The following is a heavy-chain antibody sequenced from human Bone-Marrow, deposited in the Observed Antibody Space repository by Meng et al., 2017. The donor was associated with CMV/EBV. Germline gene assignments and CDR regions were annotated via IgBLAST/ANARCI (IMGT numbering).Heavy chain of an antibody. D-gene: IGHD2-2*02. V-gene: IGHV1-18*01. Sequence: ASVKVSCKASGYTFTSYGISWVRQAPGQGLEWMGWISAYNGNTNYAQKLQGRVTMTTDTSTSTAYMELRSLRSDDTAVYYCARERERVYCSSTSCYTTYYYYGMDVWGQGTTVTVYS. CDR2: ISAYNGNT. CDR3: ARERERVYCSSTSCYTTYYYYGMDV. CDR1: GYTFTSYG. J-gene: IGHJ6*01.